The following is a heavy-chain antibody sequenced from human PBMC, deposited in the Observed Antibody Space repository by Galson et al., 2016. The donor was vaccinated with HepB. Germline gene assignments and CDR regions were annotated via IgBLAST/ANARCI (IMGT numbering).Heavy chain of an antibody. J-gene: IGHJ4*01. CDR1: GYSFTTYF. CDR2: INAGSGDT. Sequence: SVKVSCKASGYSFTTYFLHWVRQAPGQRLEWMGWINAGSGDTKYSQKFQDRVTITSDTSARTAYMEVTSLRSEDTAVYYCARSMGEPYFDYWGQGTLVTVSS. D-gene: IGHD3-16*01. CDR3: ARSMGEPYFDY. V-gene: IGHV1-3*01.